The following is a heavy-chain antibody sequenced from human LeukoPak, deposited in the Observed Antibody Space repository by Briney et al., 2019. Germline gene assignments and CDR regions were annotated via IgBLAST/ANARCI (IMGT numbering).Heavy chain of an antibody. Sequence: PGGSLRLSCAASGFTFSSYWMHWVRQAPGKGLLWISRINTDESGTTYADSVKGRFTVSRDNARETVYLQMHRLRAEDTAVYYCARVSAYRYGSGSYYYFDNWGQGTLVAVSS. CDR2: INTDESGT. J-gene: IGHJ4*02. D-gene: IGHD3-10*01. CDR3: ARVSAYRYGSGSYYYFDN. CDR1: GFTFSSYW. V-gene: IGHV3-74*01.